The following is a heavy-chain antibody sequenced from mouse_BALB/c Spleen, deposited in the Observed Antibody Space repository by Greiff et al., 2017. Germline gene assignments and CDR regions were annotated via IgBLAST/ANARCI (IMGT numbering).Heavy chain of an antibody. CDR2: ISSGGSYT. J-gene: IGHJ2*01. CDR3: TREGYGNSENFDY. CDR1: GFTFSSYT. Sequence: EVQLVESGGGLVKPGGSLKLSCAASGFTFSSYTMSWVRQTPEKRLEWVATISSGGSYTYYPDSVKGRFTISRDNAKNTLYLQMSSLKSEDTAMYYCTREGYGNSENFDYWGQGTTLTVSS. D-gene: IGHD2-1*01. V-gene: IGHV5-6-4*01.